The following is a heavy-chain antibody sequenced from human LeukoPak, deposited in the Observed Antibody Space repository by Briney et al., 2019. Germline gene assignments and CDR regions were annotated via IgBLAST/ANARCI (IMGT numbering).Heavy chain of an antibody. CDR2: IYYSGST. CDR3: ARFYGSVPRDNWFDP. Sequence: SETLSLTCTVSGGSISSGGYYWSWIRQHPGKGLEWIGYIYYSGSTYYNPSLKSRVTISVDTSKDQFSLKLSSVTAADTAVYYCARFYGSVPRDNWFDPWGQGTLVTVSS. J-gene: IGHJ5*02. CDR1: GGSISSGGYY. D-gene: IGHD3-10*01. V-gene: IGHV4-31*03.